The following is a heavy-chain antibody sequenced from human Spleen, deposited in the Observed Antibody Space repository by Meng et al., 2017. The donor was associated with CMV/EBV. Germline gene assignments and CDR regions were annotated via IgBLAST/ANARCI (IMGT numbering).Heavy chain of an antibody. J-gene: IGHJ4*02. D-gene: IGHD6-13*01. Sequence: GGSISSSSSYWGWIRQPPGKGLEWTGSIYYRGTTDYNPSLKSRATISMDTSKNQFSLKLNSVTAADTAVYYCARHQGYSSSWYYFDYWGQGILVTVSS. CDR2: IYYRGTT. CDR1: GGSISSSSSY. V-gene: IGHV4-39*01. CDR3: ARHQGYSSSWYYFDY.